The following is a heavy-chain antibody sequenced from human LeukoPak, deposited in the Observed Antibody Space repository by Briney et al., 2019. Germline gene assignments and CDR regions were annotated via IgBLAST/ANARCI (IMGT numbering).Heavy chain of an antibody. CDR3: ARDGREGYNYMVD. Sequence: GRSLRLSCAASGFTFSSYAMPWVRQAPGKGLEWVAVISYDGSNKYYADSVKGRFTISRDNSENTLYLQMNSLGAEDTAVYYCARDGREGYNYMVDWGQGTLVTVSS. CDR2: ISYDGSNK. J-gene: IGHJ4*02. V-gene: IGHV3-30-3*01. D-gene: IGHD5-24*01. CDR1: GFTFSSYA.